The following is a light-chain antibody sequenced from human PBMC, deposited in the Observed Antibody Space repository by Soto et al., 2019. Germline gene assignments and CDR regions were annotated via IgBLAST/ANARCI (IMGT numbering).Light chain of an antibody. J-gene: IGLJ3*02. CDR3: CSFASSGTWV. CDR1: SSDFGSYNL. Sequence: QSALTQPASVSGSPGQSITISCIGTSSDFGSYNLVSWYQQHPGKAPKLMIYEVNKRPSGVSNRFSASKSGNTASLTISGLQDEDEADYYCCSFASSGTWVFGGGTQLTVL. CDR2: EVN. V-gene: IGLV2-23*02.